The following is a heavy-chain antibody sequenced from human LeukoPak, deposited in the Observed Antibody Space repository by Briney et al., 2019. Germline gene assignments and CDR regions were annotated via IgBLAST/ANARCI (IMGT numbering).Heavy chain of an antibody. J-gene: IGHJ6*02. CDR3: LRDKAGSFNGSGGYHFNYNGMDV. D-gene: IGHD3-10*01. V-gene: IGHV4-38-2*02. CDR2: IYHSGFT. CDR1: NYSINNGYY. Sequence: SETLSLTCTVSNYSINNGYYWGWIRQPPGRGLEWIGSIYHSGFTYSNPSLTSRLTVSIDASKNEFSLRLTSVTAADTAIYYCLRDKAGSFNGSGGYHFNYNGMDVWGQGTAVTVSS.